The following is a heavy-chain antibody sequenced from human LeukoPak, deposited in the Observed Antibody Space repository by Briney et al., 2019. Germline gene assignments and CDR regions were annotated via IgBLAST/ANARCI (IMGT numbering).Heavy chain of an antibody. CDR1: GASVSSGGYY. D-gene: IGHD3-10*01. V-gene: IGHV4-61*08. J-gene: IGHJ4*02. CDR3: ARRGGSGRSFDY. CDR2: IYYSGST. Sequence: SETLSLTCTVSGASVSSGGYYCSWLRQPPGKGLEWIGYIYYSGSTNYNPSLKSRVTISGDTSKNQFSLKVSSVTAADTAVYYCARRGGSGRSFDYWGQGTLVTVSS.